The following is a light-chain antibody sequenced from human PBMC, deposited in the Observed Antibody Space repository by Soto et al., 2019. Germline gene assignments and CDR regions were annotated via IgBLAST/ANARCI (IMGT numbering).Light chain of an antibody. V-gene: IGLV2-23*02. CDR3: CSYAGSSTFPYWV. J-gene: IGLJ3*02. CDR1: SSDVGRYNL. Sequence: QSALTQPASGSGSPGQSITISCTGTSSDVGRYNLVSWYQQHPGKAPKLMIYEVSKRPSGVSNRFSGSKSGNTASLTISGLHAEDEADYYCCSYAGSSTFPYWVFGGGTKLTVL. CDR2: EVS.